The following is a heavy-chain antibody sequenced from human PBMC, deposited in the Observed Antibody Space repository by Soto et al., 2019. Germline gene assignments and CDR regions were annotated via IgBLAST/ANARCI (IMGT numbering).Heavy chain of an antibody. V-gene: IGHV3-21*01. CDR1: GFTFSSYS. CDR2: ISSSSSYI. D-gene: IGHD3-22*01. J-gene: IGHJ3*02. Sequence: EVQLVESGGGMVNPGGSLSLSCAASGFTFSSYSMNWVRQAPGKGLEWVSSISSSSSYIYYADSVKGRFTISRDNAKNSLDLQMNSLRAEDTAVYYSARDQDSAYDDSSGYYVRYAFDIWRQGTMVTVSS. CDR3: ARDQDSAYDDSSGYYVRYAFDI.